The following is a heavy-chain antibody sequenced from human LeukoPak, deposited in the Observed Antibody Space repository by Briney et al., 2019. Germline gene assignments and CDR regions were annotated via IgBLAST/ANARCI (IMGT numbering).Heavy chain of an antibody. V-gene: IGHV1-8*01. CDR1: GYTFTSYD. CDR2: MNPNSGNT. D-gene: IGHD3-10*01. CDR3: ARSLLVLDAFDI. Sequence: ASVKVSCKASGYTFTSYDINWVRQAPGQGLEWMGWMNPNSGNTGYAQKFQGRVTMTRNTSISTAYMELSSLRSEDTAVYYCARSLLVLDAFDIWGQGTMVTVSS. J-gene: IGHJ3*02.